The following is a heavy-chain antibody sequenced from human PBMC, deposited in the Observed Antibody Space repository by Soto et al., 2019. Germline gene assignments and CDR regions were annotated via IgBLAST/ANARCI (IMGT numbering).Heavy chain of an antibody. CDR3: AKDWDSSSRGGYYFDY. Sequence: SLRLSCAASGFTFDDYAMHWVRQAPGQGLEWVSGISWNSGSIGYADSVKGRFTISRDNAKNSLYLQMNSLRAEDTALYYCAKDWDSSSRGGYYFDYWGQGTLVTVSS. CDR1: GFTFDDYA. V-gene: IGHV3-9*01. D-gene: IGHD6-6*01. CDR2: ISWNSGSI. J-gene: IGHJ4*02.